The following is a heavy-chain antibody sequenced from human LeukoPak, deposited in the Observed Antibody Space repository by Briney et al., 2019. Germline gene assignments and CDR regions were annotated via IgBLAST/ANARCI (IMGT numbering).Heavy chain of an antibody. D-gene: IGHD3-10*01. Sequence: GGSLRLSCAASGFTFRSYAMHWVRQAPGKGLEWVALISYDGSNKYYADSVKGRFTISGDNYKNTLSLEMNSLRAEDTAVYYCAREDYGSGTFFDYWGQGTLVPVSS. J-gene: IGHJ4*02. CDR2: ISYDGSNK. V-gene: IGHV3-30-3*01. CDR1: GFTFRSYA. CDR3: AREDYGSGTFFDY.